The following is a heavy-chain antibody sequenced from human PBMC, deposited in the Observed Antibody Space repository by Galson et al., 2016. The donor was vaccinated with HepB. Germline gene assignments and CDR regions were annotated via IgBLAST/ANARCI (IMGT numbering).Heavy chain of an antibody. J-gene: IGHJ6*02. CDR3: ARYLWFGEKYGMDV. D-gene: IGHD3-10*01. Sequence: ETLSLTCAVSGGSISSDNWWSWVRQPPGKGLEWIGEIYHTGTTYYIPSFKSRVTTSVDTSRNNFSLKLRSVTAADTAVYYCARYLWFGEKYGMDVWGQGTQVTVSS. CDR2: IYHTGTT. V-gene: IGHV4-4*02. CDR1: GGSISSDNW.